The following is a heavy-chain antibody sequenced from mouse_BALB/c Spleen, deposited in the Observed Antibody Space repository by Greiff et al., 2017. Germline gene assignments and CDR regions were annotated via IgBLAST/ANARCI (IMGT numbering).Heavy chain of an antibody. CDR3: AREIDY. Sequence: VQLKQSGPGLVKPSQSLSLTCTVTGYSITSDYAWNWIRQFPGNKLEWMGYISYSGSTSYNPSLKSRISITRDTSKNQFFLQLNSVTTEDTATYYCAREIDYWGQGTTLTVSS. J-gene: IGHJ2*01. CDR2: ISYSGST. V-gene: IGHV3-2*02. CDR1: GYSITSDYA.